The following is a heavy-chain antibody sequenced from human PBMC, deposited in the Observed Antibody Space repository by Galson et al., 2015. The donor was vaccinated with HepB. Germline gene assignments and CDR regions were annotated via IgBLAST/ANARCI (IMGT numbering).Heavy chain of an antibody. V-gene: IGHV1-2*02. CDR2: INPDSGAT. D-gene: IGHD3-16*01. J-gene: IGHJ4*02. CDR3: VRPSYLHNDYYPFDF. CDR1: GYAFSYYY. Sequence: SVKVSCKASGYAFSYYYIHWVRQAPGQGLEWLGWINPDSGATNYAQKFRGRVTMTRDTSINTASLELSRLRSDDTAFYYCVRPSYLHNDYYPFDFWGQGSLVTVSS.